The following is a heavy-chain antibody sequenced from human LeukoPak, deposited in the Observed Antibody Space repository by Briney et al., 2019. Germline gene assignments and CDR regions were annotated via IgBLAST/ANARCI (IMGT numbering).Heavy chain of an antibody. CDR2: TYYSGST. V-gene: IGHV4-59*08. Sequence: SEPLSLTCTVSGGSISSYYWSWIRQPPGKGLEWIGYTYYSGSTNYNPSLKSRVTISVDTSKNQFSLKLSSVTAADTAVYYCASSYGSGSYLMGWFDPWGQGTLVTVSS. J-gene: IGHJ5*02. CDR1: GGSISSYY. D-gene: IGHD3-10*01. CDR3: ASSYGSGSYLMGWFDP.